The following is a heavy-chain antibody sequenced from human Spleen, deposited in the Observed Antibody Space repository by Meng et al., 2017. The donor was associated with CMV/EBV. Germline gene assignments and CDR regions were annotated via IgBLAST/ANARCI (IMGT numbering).Heavy chain of an antibody. CDR3: ARDNLPYYYYYGMDV. CDR2: MNPNSGNT. D-gene: IGHD5-24*01. CDR1: GYTFTSYD. V-gene: IGHV1-8*02. Sequence: ASVKVSCKASGYTFTSYDINWVRQATGQGLGWMGWMNPNSGNTGYAQKFQGRVTMTTDTSTSTAYMELRSLRSDDTAVYYCARDNLPYYYYYGMDVWGQGTTVTVSS. J-gene: IGHJ6*02.